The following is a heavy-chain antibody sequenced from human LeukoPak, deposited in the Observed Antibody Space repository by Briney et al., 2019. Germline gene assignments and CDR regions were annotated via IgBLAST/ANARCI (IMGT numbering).Heavy chain of an antibody. J-gene: IGHJ5*02. CDR1: GYTFTGYY. CDR2: INPNSGDT. V-gene: IGHV1-2*02. Sequence: ASVKVSCKASGYTFTGYYMHWVRQAPGQGLEWMGWINPNSGDTNYAQKFQGRVAMTRDTSISTAYMELSRLRSDDTAVYYCASPQFSFDRGSCFPPGAQGPLFPVSS. D-gene: IGHD1-26*01. CDR3: ASPQFSFDRGSCFPP.